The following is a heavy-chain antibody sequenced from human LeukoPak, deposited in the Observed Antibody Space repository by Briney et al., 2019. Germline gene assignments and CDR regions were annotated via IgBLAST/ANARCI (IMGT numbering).Heavy chain of an antibody. CDR3: ARGSSVYYYSDY. CDR1: GFTLSSYA. Sequence: GGSLRLSCAASGFTLSSYAMSWVRQAPGKGLEWVSLISGNAGSTYFADSVKGRFTISRDNAKNSLYLQMNSLRAEDTAVYYCARGSSVYYYSDYWGQGTLVTVSS. D-gene: IGHD3-22*01. J-gene: IGHJ4*02. CDR2: ISGNAGST. V-gene: IGHV3-23*01.